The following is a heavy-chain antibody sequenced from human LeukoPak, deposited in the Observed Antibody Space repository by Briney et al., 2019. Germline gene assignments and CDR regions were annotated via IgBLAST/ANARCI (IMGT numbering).Heavy chain of an antibody. CDR2: ISSSSSNI. D-gene: IGHD5-24*01. CDR3: ATPDAPDRIAMATMISDAFDI. Sequence: PGRSLRLSCAASGFTFSDYYMSWIRQAPGKGLEWVSYISSSSSNIYYADSVKGRFTISRDNAKNSLYLQMNSLRAEDTAVYYCATPDAPDRIAMATMISDAFDIWGQGTMVTVSS. CDR1: GFTFSDYY. J-gene: IGHJ3*02. V-gene: IGHV3-11*04.